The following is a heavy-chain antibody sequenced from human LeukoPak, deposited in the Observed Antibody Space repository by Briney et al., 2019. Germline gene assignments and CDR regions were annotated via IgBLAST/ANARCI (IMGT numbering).Heavy chain of an antibody. J-gene: IGHJ2*01. Sequence: GGSLRLSCAASGFTFSIYWMTWVRQAPGKGLEWVANIKEDGNEKYYVDSVKGRFTISRDNAKNTLYLQMNSLRAEDTAVYYCARDGVENFDLWGRGTLVTVSS. CDR3: ARDGVENFDL. D-gene: IGHD2-8*01. CDR1: GFTFSIYW. V-gene: IGHV3-7*01. CDR2: IKEDGNEK.